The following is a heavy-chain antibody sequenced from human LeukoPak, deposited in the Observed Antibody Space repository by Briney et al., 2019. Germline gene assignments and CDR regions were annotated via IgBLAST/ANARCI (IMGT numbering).Heavy chain of an antibody. V-gene: IGHV3-64*01. CDR2: ISTDGDNT. J-gene: IGHJ6*03. Sequence: PGGSLRLSCAASGFIFSSYSMHWVRQAPGKGLEYVSTISTDGDNTFYANSVKGRFTISRDNSKNTLYLQMGSLRSEDMAVYYCARDRGPPSSSPYYMDVWGKGTTVTVSS. CDR1: GFIFSSYS. D-gene: IGHD6-6*01. CDR3: ARDRGPPSSSPYYMDV.